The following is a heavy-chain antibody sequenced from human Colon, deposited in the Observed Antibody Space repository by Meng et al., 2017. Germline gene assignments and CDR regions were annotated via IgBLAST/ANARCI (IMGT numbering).Heavy chain of an antibody. D-gene: IGHD5-24*01. CDR3: TRGLATIPHFDY. Sequence: QVPLGQSWAEVKKPGSSVKVSCKTSGGSFNTYGINWVRQAPKQGLEWMGGIIPMFPKTNYAQKFEGRLTITADESTSTAYMELSSLRSEDTAVYYCTRGLATIPHFDYWGQGTLVTVSS. V-gene: IGHV1-69*01. CDR1: GGSFNTYG. CDR2: IIPMFPKT. J-gene: IGHJ4*02.